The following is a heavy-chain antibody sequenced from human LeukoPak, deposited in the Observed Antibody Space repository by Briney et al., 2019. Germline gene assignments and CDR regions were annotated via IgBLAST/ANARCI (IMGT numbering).Heavy chain of an antibody. J-gene: IGHJ3*02. Sequence: PGGSLRLSCAASGFTFSTYAMNWVRQAPGEGLEWVSYISSSGSTIYYADSVKGRFTISRDNAKNSLYLQMNSLRAEDTAVYYCVSSIAVAGTGAFDIWGQGTMVTVSS. CDR3: VSSIAVAGTGAFDI. CDR2: ISSSGSTI. CDR1: GFTFSTYA. V-gene: IGHV3-48*04. D-gene: IGHD6-19*01.